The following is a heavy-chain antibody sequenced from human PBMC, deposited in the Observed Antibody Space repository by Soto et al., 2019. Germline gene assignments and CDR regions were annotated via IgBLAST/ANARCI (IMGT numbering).Heavy chain of an antibody. CDR3: ARYGCSGGSCYFDY. CDR1: GGSFSGYY. J-gene: IGHJ4*02. V-gene: IGHV4-34*01. D-gene: IGHD2-15*01. Sequence: SETLSLTCAVYGGSFSGYYWSWIRQPPGKGLEWIGEINHSGSTNYNPSLESRVTISVDTSKNQFSLRLSSVTAADTAVYYCARYGCSGGSCYFDYWGQGTLVTVSS. CDR2: INHSGST.